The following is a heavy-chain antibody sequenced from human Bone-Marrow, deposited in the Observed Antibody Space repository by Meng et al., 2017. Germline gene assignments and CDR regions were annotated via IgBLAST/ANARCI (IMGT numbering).Heavy chain of an antibody. Sequence: ASVKVSCKASGYTFTSYDINWVRQATGQGLEWMGWMNPNSGNTGYAQKFQGRVTMTRNTSISTAYMELSSLRSEDTAVYYCATTTSRRYFDWSPVFDYWGQGTLVTVSS. V-gene: IGHV1-8*01. D-gene: IGHD3-9*01. CDR1: GYTFTSYD. CDR2: MNPNSGNT. J-gene: IGHJ4*02. CDR3: ATTTSRRYFDWSPVFDY.